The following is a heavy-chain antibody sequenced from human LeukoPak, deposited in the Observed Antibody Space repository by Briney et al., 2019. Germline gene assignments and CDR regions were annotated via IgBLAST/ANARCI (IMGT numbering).Heavy chain of an antibody. Sequence: GESLKISCKGSGYGFSSYWIGWVRQMPGKGLEWMGIIYPGDSSTKYSPSFQGRVAISTDASINTAFLQVDNLEASDTAIYYCARHSGVGILRIVDPWGQGTPVTVSS. CDR3: ARHSGVGILRIVDP. J-gene: IGHJ5*02. D-gene: IGHD2-8*01. CDR2: IYPGDSST. V-gene: IGHV5-51*01. CDR1: GYGFSSYW.